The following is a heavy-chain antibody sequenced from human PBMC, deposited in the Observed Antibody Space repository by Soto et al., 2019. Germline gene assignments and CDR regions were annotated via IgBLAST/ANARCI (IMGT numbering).Heavy chain of an antibody. CDR2: ISGSGGST. CDR1: GFTFSSYA. V-gene: IGHV3-23*01. J-gene: IGHJ4*02. CDR3: ATTMIVVVTPTD. Sequence: GGSLRLSCAASGFTFSSYAMSCVRQAPGKGLEWVSAISGSGGSTYYADSVKGRFTISRDNSKNTLYLQMNSLRAEDTAVYYCATTMIVVVTPTDWGQGTLVTVS. D-gene: IGHD3-22*01.